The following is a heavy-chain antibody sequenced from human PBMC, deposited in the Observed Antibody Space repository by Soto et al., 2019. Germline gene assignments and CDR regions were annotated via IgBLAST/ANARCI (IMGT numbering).Heavy chain of an antibody. CDR1: GYSISGGYY. V-gene: IGHV4-38-2*02. Sequence: SETLSLTCRVSGYSISGGYYWAWMRRPPGKELEWIGSVSHNSPTSYNPSLKSRVTLSVDTSDNQFSLRLTSVTAADTAVYYCARDDYIAEGFRRFFDVWGQGIVVTVSS. D-gene: IGHD3-16*01. CDR3: ARDDYIAEGFRRFFDV. CDR2: VSHNSPT. J-gene: IGHJ4*02.